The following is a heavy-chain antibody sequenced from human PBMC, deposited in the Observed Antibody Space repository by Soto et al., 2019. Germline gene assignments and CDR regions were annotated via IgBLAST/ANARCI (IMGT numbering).Heavy chain of an antibody. V-gene: IGHV4-59*01. Sequence: PSETLSLTSTVSGGSISPYYWSWIRQPPGKGLEWIGYVYYSGNTNYNPSLESRVTISVDTSRNRFSLNLTSATAADTAVYYCARKGAAASYAHYYMDVWGRGTAVTVS. CDR3: ARKGAAASYAHYYMDV. CDR1: GGSISPYY. D-gene: IGHD6-13*01. J-gene: IGHJ6*03. CDR2: VYYSGNT.